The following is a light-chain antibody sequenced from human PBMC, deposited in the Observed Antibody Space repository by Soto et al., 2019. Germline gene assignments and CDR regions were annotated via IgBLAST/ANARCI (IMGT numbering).Light chain of an antibody. Sequence: DIQLTQSPSFLSASVGDSVTITCRASQGISSYLAWYQQKPGKAPKLLIYVASTLQSGVPSRFSGSGSGTEFTLTISCLQPEDFATYYCQQHNSYPYYFGQGTKLEIK. CDR2: VAS. J-gene: IGKJ2*01. CDR3: QQHNSYPYY. V-gene: IGKV1-9*01. CDR1: QGISSY.